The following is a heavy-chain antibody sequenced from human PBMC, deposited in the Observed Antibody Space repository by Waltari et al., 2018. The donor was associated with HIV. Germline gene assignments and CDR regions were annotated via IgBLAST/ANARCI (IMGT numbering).Heavy chain of an antibody. CDR3: ATCNIGSGWYLKSPIRI. Sequence: VQMLESGGDLVQPGGSLRLSCAVSGLNFATSGLGWVRQAPGKGLEWMSAITSSGGRTYYAESVKGRFIISRDNSKKTVTLQLKNLRLGDTAMYYCATCNIGSGWYLKSPIRIWGQGTLVTVP. CDR1: GLNFATSG. J-gene: IGHJ4*02. V-gene: IGHV3-23*01. D-gene: IGHD6-19*01. CDR2: ITSSGGRT.